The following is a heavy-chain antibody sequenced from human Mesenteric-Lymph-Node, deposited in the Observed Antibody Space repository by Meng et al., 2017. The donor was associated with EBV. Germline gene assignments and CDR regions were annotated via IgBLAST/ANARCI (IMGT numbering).Heavy chain of an antibody. CDR1: DGSVSSGSYY. J-gene: IGHJ4*02. CDR2: IYYSGST. V-gene: IGHV4-61*01. D-gene: IGHD1-26*01. CDR3: ARLDRWELLRGLVY. Sequence: QVRLQASGPGLVTPSANLSLTCTGSDGSVSSGSYYWSWIRQPPGKGLEWIGYIYYSGSTNYNPSLKSRVTISVDTSKNQFSLKLSSVTAADTAVYYCARLDRWELLRGLVYWGQGTLVTVSS.